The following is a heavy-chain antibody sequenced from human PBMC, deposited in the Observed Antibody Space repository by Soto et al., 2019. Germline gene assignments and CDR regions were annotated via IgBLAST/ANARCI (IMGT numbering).Heavy chain of an antibody. CDR3: ARVGYYYGSGGYYTTEYYYYGMDV. J-gene: IGHJ6*02. Sequence: ASVKVSCKASGYTFTSYGISWVRQAPGQGLEWMGWISAYNGNTNYAQKLQGRVTMTTDTSTSTAYMELRSLRSDDTAVYYCARVGYYYGSGGYYTTEYYYYGMDVWGQGTTVTVSS. CDR2: ISAYNGNT. CDR1: GYTFTSYG. D-gene: IGHD3-10*01. V-gene: IGHV1-18*01.